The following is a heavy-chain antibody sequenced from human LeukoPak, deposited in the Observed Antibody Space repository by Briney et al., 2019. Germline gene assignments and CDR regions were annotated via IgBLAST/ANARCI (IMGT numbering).Heavy chain of an antibody. V-gene: IGHV4-34*01. CDR2: INHSGST. Sequence: PSETLSLTCAVYGGSFSGYYWSWIRQPPGKGLEWIGEINHSGSTNYNPSLKSRATISVDTSKNQFSLKLSPVTAADTAVYYCARLQLLWFGELLSTNWFDPWGQGTLVTVSS. CDR1: GGSFSGYY. J-gene: IGHJ5*02. CDR3: ARLQLLWFGELLSTNWFDP. D-gene: IGHD3-10*01.